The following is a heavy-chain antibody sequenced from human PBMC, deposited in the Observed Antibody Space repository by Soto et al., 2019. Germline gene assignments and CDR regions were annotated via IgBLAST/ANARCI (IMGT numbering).Heavy chain of an antibody. CDR2: IYHSGTT. D-gene: IGHD1-26*01. V-gene: IGHV4-59*01. Sequence: SETLSLTCTVSGDSITGSYWSWIRQPPGKTLEWIGYIYHSGTTTYNPSLKSRVSIAVDTSKNQFSLRLTSVIAADTAVYYCARDMPYAAGSLAGCDYWGQGILVTVSS. CDR1: GDSITGSY. J-gene: IGHJ4*02. CDR3: ARDMPYAAGSLAGCDY.